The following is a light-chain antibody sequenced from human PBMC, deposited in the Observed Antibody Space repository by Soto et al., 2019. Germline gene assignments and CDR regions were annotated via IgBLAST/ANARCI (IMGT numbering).Light chain of an antibody. CDR2: WAT. Sequence: DIVMTQSPDSLAVSLGERATINCKSNQSVFSNSTNRNPLSWYQQKPGQPPKLLIYWATTRESGVPDRFSGSGSGTDFTLTVSGLQAEDVAIYYCHQYFRSPLTFGGGTKVEIK. J-gene: IGKJ4*01. CDR3: HQYFRSPLT. V-gene: IGKV4-1*01. CDR1: QSVFSNSTNRNP.